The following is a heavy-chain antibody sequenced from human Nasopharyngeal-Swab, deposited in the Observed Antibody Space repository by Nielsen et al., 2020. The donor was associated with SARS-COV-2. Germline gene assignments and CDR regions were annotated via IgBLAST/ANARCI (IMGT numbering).Heavy chain of an antibody. CDR3: ARGYLKSGMEV. CDR2: TYYGSKRYT. J-gene: IGHJ6*02. Sequence: SQTLSLTCAISGDSVSSTSTGWNWIRQSPSRGLEWLGRTYYGSKRYTDYAVSVKRRITINADPSKNQFPLQLNSVNPEDPAVYYCARGYLKSGMEVWGQGTTVTVSS. D-gene: IGHD1-1*01. V-gene: IGHV6-1*01. CDR1: GDSVSSTSTG.